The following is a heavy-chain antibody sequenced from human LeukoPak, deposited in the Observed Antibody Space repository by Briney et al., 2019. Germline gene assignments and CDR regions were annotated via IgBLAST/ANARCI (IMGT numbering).Heavy chain of an antibody. D-gene: IGHD6-19*01. J-gene: IGHJ4*02. CDR2: IYSGGST. CDR1: GFTVSSNY. Sequence: GGSLRLSCAASGFTVSSNYMSWVRQAPGKGLEWVSVIYSGGSTYYADSVKGRFTISRDNSKNTLYLQMNSLRAEDTAVYYCARVGTYSSGWSFDYWGQGTLVTVSS. V-gene: IGHV3-53*01. CDR3: ARVGTYSSGWSFDY.